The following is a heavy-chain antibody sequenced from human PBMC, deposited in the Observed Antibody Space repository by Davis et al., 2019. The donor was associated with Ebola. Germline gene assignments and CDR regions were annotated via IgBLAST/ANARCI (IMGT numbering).Heavy chain of an antibody. D-gene: IGHD3-3*01. J-gene: IGHJ4*02. CDR2: ISTGGGVT. Sequence: GGSLRLSCAASGFTFSSYGMHWVRQAPGKGLEWVSGISTGGGVTIYADSVKGRFTISRDNSKNTLYLQMNDLRAEDTAVYYCAREGRVFGCDYWGQGALVTVSS. V-gene: IGHV3-NL1*01. CDR1: GFTFSSYG. CDR3: AREGRVFGCDY.